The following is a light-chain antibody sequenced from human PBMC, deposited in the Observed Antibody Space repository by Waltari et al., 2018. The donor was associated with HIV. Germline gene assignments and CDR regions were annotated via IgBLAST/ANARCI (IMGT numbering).Light chain of an antibody. J-gene: IGLJ3*02. CDR3: SSYTSISTVV. V-gene: IGLV2-14*01. CDR1: SSDVGGYNY. CDR2: EVS. Sequence: QSALTLPASVSGSPGQSITISCTGPSSDVGGYNYVSWYQQHPDKAPKLMIYEVSNRPSGVSNRFSGSKSGHTASLTISGRQAEDEADYYCSSYTSISTVVFGGGTKLTVL.